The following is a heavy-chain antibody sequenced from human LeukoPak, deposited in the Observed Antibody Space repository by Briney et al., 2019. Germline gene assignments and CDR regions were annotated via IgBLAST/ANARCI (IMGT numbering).Heavy chain of an antibody. CDR1: GFTVSSNY. CDR3: ARGSSGYYSYFDS. V-gene: IGHV3-53*01. D-gene: IGHD3-22*01. J-gene: IGHJ4*02. Sequence: GGSLRLSCAASGFTVSSNYMSWVRQAPGKGLEWVSILYTGGGTYYADSVKGRFTISRDDSKNTLFLQMNSLRAEDTAVYYCARGSSGYYSYFDSWGQGTLVTVSA. CDR2: LYTGGGT.